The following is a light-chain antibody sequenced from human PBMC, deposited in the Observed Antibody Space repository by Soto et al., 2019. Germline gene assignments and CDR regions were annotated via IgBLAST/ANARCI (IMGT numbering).Light chain of an antibody. V-gene: IGKV4-1*01. Sequence: VMTQSPDSLAASLGERATINCKSSQSVLYSSNNKNYLAWYQQKPGQPPKLLIYWASIRESGVPDRFSGSGSGTDFTLTISSLQAEDVAVYYCQQYLHTPRTFGQGTKVDIK. CDR3: QQYLHTPRT. CDR1: QSVLYSSNNKNY. CDR2: WAS. J-gene: IGKJ1*01.